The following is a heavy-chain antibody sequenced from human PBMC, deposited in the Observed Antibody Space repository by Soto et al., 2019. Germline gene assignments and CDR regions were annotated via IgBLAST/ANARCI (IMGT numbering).Heavy chain of an antibody. Sequence: VGSLRLSCAASGFTFSSYAMHWVRQAPGNGLEWVSAISGSGGSTYYADSVKGRFTISRDNSKNTLYLQMNSLRAEDTAVYYCAKAVAVAGTPRRPADYWGQGTLVTVSS. CDR2: ISGSGGST. CDR1: GFTFSSYA. J-gene: IGHJ4*02. CDR3: AKAVAVAGTPRRPADY. D-gene: IGHD6-19*01. V-gene: IGHV3-23*01.